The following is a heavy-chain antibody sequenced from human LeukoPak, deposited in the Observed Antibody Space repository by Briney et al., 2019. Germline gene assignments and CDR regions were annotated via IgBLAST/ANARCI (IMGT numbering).Heavy chain of an antibody. CDR1: GFTYLSYA. D-gene: IGHD4-23*01. Sequence: PGGSLRLSCECSGFTYLSYAMSWVRQAPGKGLAWVSVISSSADSTYYADSVKGRFTISRHNSKNTLYLQMNNLRAEDTAVYYYAKPLEKYTYGGNFDYWGQGLLVTVSS. V-gene: IGHV3-23*01. CDR3: AKPLEKYTYGGNFDY. CDR2: ISSSADST. J-gene: IGHJ4*02.